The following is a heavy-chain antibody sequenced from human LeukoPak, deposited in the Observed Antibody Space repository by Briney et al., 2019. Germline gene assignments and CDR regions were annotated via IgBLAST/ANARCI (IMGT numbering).Heavy chain of an antibody. CDR1: GFTFTIAW. V-gene: IGHV3-15*01. D-gene: IGHD3-10*01. CDR2: IKSKTDGETT. J-gene: IGHJ4*02. CDR3: TTDLGTYYHGSQRLIPIDY. Sequence: PGGSLRLSCVDSGFTFTIAWMSWVRQAPGKGLEWIGRIKSKTDGETTNYAEPARGRFAISRDDSKSAVYLQMNSLKIEDTAVYYCTTDLGTYYHGSQRLIPIDYWGQGTLVTVSS.